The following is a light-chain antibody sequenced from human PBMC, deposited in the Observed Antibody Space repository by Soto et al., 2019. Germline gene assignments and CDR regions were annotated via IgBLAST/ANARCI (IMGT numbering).Light chain of an antibody. J-gene: IGLJ2*01. V-gene: IGLV2-14*01. CDR3: SSYTSSSTDVV. Sequence: QSVLTQPASVSGSPGQSITISCTGTSSDVGGYNYVSWYQQHPGKAPKLMIYEVSNRPSGVSNRFSGSKSGNTASLTISGLQAEDVADYYCSSYTSSSTDVVFGGETKLTVL. CDR2: EVS. CDR1: SSDVGGYNY.